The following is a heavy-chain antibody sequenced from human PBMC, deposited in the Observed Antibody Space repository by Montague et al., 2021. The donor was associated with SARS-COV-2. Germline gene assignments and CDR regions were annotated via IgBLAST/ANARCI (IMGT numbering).Heavy chain of an antibody. CDR3: ARDGADYYDSSGYLDY. V-gene: IGHV3-33*01. CDR2: IWYDGSNK. J-gene: IGHJ4*02. CDR1: GFTFSSYG. D-gene: IGHD3-22*01. Sequence: SLRLSCAASGFTFSSYGMHWVRQAPGKGLEWVAVIWYDGSNKYYADSVKGRFTISRDNSKNTLYLQMNSLRAEDTAVYYCARDGADYYDSSGYLDYWGQGTQITVSS.